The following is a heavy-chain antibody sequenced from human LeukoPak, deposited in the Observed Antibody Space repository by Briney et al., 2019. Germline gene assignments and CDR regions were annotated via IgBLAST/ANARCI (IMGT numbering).Heavy chain of an antibody. Sequence: GGSLRLSCAASGFTFTTYAMSWVRQAPGKGLEWVSTISGSGGSTDYADSVKGRFTISRDNAKNSLYLEMNSLRAEDTAVYYCARAAYCGGDCYWGGAFDIWGQGTMVTVSS. CDR2: ISGSGGST. D-gene: IGHD2-21*02. V-gene: IGHV3-23*01. CDR3: ARAAYCGGDCYWGGAFDI. J-gene: IGHJ3*02. CDR1: GFTFTTYA.